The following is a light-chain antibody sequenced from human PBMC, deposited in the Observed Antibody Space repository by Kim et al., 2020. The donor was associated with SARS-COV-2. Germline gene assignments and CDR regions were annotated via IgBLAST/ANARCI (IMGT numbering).Light chain of an antibody. V-gene: IGKV3-20*01. J-gene: IGKJ2*01. CDR3: QQNGGSNTYT. CDR1: QSVSSNY. Sequence: EIVLTQSPVTLSFSPVERATLSCRASQSVSSNYLACYQQKPGKAPRLLIYGASNRATGIPDKFTGSGSETDFTLTISRMEPEDFAVYHCQQNGGSNTYTFGQGTKLEIK. CDR2: GAS.